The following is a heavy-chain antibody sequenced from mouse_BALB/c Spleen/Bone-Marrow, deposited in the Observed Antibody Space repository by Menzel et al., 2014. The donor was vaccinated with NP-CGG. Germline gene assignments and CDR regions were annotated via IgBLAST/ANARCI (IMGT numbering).Heavy chain of an antibody. D-gene: IGHD3-3*01. CDR3: ARDVGRLFFDV. V-gene: IGHV7-3*02. CDR1: GFTFTDYN. CDR2: ISNKANGYTT. J-gene: IGHJ1*01. Sequence: EVKLMESGGGLVQPGGSLRLSCATSGFTFTDYNMNWVRRPPGMALEWLGFISNKANGYTTDYSTSVKGRFTISRDNSQNILYLQMNTLRTEDSATYYCARDVGRLFFDVWGAGTTVTVSS.